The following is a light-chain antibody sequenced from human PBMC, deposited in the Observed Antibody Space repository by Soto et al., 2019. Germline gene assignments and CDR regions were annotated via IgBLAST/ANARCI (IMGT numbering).Light chain of an antibody. CDR1: QSISRN. V-gene: IGKV1-39*01. CDR2: AAS. Sequence: DIQMTQYPSSLSASVGDRVTITCRASQSISRNLNWYQHKPGKAPKLLIYAASNLQNGVPSRFRGGGSGTKFTLSINSLQPEDFGTYYCQQSFTTASITFGQGTRLEIK. CDR3: QQSFTTASIT. J-gene: IGKJ5*01.